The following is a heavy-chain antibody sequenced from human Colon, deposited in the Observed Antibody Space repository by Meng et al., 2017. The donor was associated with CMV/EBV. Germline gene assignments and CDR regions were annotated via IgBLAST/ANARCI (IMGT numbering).Heavy chain of an antibody. D-gene: IGHD1-26*01. CDR3: AKAFRSGYYYYYGMDV. Sequence: GGSLRLSCEGSGFSFDDYAMYWVRHAPGKGLEWVSSISWNGVTIYYAESVKGRFTISRDNAKNSLYLQMNSLRAEDTAVYYCAKAFRSGYYYYYGMDVWGQGTLVTVSS. J-gene: IGHJ6*02. CDR2: ISWNGVTI. CDR1: GFSFDDYA. V-gene: IGHV3-9*01.